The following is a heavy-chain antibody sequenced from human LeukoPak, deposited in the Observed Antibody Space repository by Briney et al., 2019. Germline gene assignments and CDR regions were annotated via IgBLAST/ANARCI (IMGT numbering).Heavy chain of an antibody. CDR3: AKSIAVAGTTGWGAFDI. CDR2: ISYDGSNK. CDR1: GFTFSSYG. D-gene: IGHD6-19*01. V-gene: IGHV3-30*18. J-gene: IGHJ3*02. Sequence: GGSLRLSCPASGFTFSSYGMHWVRQAPGKGLEWVAVISYDGSNKYYADSVKGRFTISRDNSKNTLYLQMNSLRAEDTAVYYCAKSIAVAGTTGWGAFDIWGQGTMVTVSS.